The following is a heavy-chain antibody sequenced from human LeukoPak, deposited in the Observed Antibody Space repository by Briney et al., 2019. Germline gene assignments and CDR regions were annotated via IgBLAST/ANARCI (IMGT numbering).Heavy chain of an antibody. Sequence: GASVKVSCKASGYTFTSYYMHWVRQAPGQGPEWMGIINPSGGSTSYAQKFQGRVTMTRDMSTSTVYMELSSLRSEDTAVYYCARDVSGRCMDVWGKGTTVTVSS. D-gene: IGHD1-14*01. CDR2: INPSGGST. CDR1: GYTFTSYY. CDR3: ARDVSGRCMDV. V-gene: IGHV1-46*01. J-gene: IGHJ6*03.